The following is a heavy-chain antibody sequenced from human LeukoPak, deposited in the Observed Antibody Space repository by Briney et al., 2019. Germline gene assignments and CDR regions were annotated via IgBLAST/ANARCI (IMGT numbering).Heavy chain of an antibody. CDR1: GFTFTSYS. CDR3: ARLRRNSDRSGFYYYYVI. CDR2: INTVGSYI. J-gene: IGHJ4*02. Sequence: GGSLRLSCAACGFTFTSYSFTWVRQAPGKGLEWVSSINTVGSYIYYADSVRGRFTISRDDADNSLYLQMNSLRAEDTAVYFCARLRRNSDRSGFYYYYVIWGQGTLVTVSS. D-gene: IGHD3-3*01. V-gene: IGHV3-21*01.